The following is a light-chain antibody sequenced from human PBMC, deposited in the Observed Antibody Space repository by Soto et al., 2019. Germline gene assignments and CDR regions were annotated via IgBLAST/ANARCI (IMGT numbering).Light chain of an antibody. J-gene: IGKJ1*01. Sequence: EIVLTQSPGTLSLSPGERATLSCRASQSVSSSYLAWYQQKPGQAPRLLIYGASSRATGIPDRFSGSGSGTDFTLTISRLEPEECAVYYCQQYGSSPTFGQGTKVELK. CDR1: QSVSSSY. CDR3: QQYGSSPT. V-gene: IGKV3-20*01. CDR2: GAS.